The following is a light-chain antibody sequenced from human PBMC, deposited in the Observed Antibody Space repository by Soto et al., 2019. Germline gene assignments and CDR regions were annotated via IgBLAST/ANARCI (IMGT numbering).Light chain of an antibody. J-gene: IGKJ2*01. CDR3: QQHGSSAGT. Sequence: EIVLTQSPGTLSLSPGERATLSCRASQSVSSSYLAWYQQKPGQAPRLLIDDASRRATGIPDRFSGSGAGTDFTLTGSRLEPEDLAVYYCQQHGSSAGTFDQGPKLEIK. V-gene: IGKV3-20*01. CDR2: DAS. CDR1: QSVSSSY.